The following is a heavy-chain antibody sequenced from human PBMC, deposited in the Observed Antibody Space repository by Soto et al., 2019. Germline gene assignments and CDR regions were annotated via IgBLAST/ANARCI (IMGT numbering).Heavy chain of an antibody. J-gene: IGHJ4*02. CDR1: GFTFTRYS. Sequence: EVQLVESGGGLVKPGGSLRLSCAASGFTFTRYSMNWVRQAPGKGLEWVSSISSTTNYIYYGDSMKGRFTISRDNAKNSLYLEMNSLRAEDTVEYYYARESEDLTSNFDYWGQGTLVTVSS. V-gene: IGHV3-21*06. CDR2: ISSTTNYI. CDR3: ARESEDLTSNFDY.